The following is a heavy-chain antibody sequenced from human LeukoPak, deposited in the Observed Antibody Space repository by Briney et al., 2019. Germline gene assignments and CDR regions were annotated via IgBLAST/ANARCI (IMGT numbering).Heavy chain of an antibody. V-gene: IGHV4-39*07. CDR3: ARNDFWSGNDAFDI. Sequence: PSETLSLTCTVSGDSISSTSYYWWWIRQPPAKGLECIGSIYYSGSTYYNPSLKGQVTISVDTSKNQFSLKLSSVTAADTAVYYCARNDFWSGNDAFDIWGQETMVTVSS. D-gene: IGHD3-3*01. J-gene: IGHJ3*02. CDR1: GDSISSTSYY. CDR2: IYYSGST.